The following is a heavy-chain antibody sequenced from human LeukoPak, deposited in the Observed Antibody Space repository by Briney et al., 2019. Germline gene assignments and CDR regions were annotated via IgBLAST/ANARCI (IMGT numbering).Heavy chain of an antibody. CDR2: ISSSSSYI. D-gene: IGHD4-17*01. CDR1: GFTFSSYS. Sequence: GGSLRLSCAASGFTFSSYSMNWVRQAPGKGLEWVSSISSSSSYIYYADSVKGRFTISRDNAKNSLYLQMNSLRAEDTAVYYCARDLKNGDHSDYWGQGTLVTVSS. J-gene: IGHJ4*02. V-gene: IGHV3-21*01. CDR3: ARDLKNGDHSDY.